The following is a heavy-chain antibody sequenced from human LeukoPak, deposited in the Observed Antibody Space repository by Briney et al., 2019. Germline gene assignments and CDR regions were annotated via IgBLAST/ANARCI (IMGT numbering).Heavy chain of an antibody. Sequence: PGGSLRLSCAASGFTFDDYAMHWVRQAPGKGLEWVSGIGWNSGSIGYADSVKGRFTISRDNAKNSLYLQMNSLRAEDTAVYYCAKDGEWSTPQYYFDYWGQGTLVTVSS. CDR3: AKDGEWSTPQYYFDY. CDR1: GFTFDDYA. J-gene: IGHJ4*02. V-gene: IGHV3-9*01. CDR2: IGWNSGSI. D-gene: IGHD3-3*01.